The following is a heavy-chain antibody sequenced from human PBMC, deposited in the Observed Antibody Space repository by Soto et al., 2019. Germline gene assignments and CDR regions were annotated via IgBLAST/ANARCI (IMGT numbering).Heavy chain of an antibody. CDR2: IKQDGSEK. CDR3: AKDPNGNYVGAFDI. J-gene: IGHJ3*02. V-gene: IGHV3-7*05. CDR1: GFTLSTYD. D-gene: IGHD1-7*01. Sequence: GGSLRLSCAASGFTLSTYDMHWVRQAPGKGLEWVANIKQDGSEKYYVDSVKGRFTISRDNAKNSLYLQMSSLRADDTALYYCAKDPNGNYVGAFDIRGQGTMVNVSS.